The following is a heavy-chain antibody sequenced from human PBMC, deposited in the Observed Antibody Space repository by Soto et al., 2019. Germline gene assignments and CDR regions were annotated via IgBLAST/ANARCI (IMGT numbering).Heavy chain of an antibody. J-gene: IGHJ1*01. V-gene: IGHV4-61*01. Sequence: SETLSLTCSVSGGSVTRDNYYWSWIRKPPGKVLEWIGYVYHSGSTRFNPSLQSRVTISADTSNNEFSLKLSSVTAADTAVYFCARSGGSNFLRSFEHWGPGALVTVSS. CDR2: VYHSGST. D-gene: IGHD1-26*01. CDR3: ARSGGSNFLRSFEH. CDR1: GGSVTRDNYY.